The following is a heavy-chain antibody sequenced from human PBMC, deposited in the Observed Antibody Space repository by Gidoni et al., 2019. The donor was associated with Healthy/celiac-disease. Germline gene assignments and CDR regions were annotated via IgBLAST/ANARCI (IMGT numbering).Heavy chain of an antibody. CDR2: ISSSSSYI. V-gene: IGHV3-21*01. Sequence: EVQLVARGGGLVKPGGSLSLSCAASGFTFSSYSMNWVRQAPGKGLEWVSSISSSSSYIYYADSVKGRFTISRDNAKNSLYLQMNSLRAEDTAVYYCARPPNVLTRNDAFDIWGQGTMVTVSS. J-gene: IGHJ3*02. CDR3: ARPPNVLTRNDAFDI. D-gene: IGHD2-2*01. CDR1: GFTFSSYS.